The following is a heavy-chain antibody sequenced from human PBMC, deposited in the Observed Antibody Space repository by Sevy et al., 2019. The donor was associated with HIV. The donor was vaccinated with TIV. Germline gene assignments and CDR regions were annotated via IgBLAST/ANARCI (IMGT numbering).Heavy chain of an antibody. CDR2: LKSKADGGTL. V-gene: IGHV3-49*04. CDR1: GFTFGDYA. J-gene: IGHJ4*02. Sequence: GGSLRLSCTASGFTFGDYAMNWVRQAPGKGLEWVAFLKSKADGGTLDHAASVKGRFTISRDDSKSIAYLQMNDLKTEETCVYYCTRGKGAQSIFDYWGQGALVTVSS. CDR3: TRGKGAQSIFDY. D-gene: IGHD3-16*01.